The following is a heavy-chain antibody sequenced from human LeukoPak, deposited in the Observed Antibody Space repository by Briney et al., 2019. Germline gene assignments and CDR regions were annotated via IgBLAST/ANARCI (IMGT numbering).Heavy chain of an antibody. CDR2: ISAYNGNT. D-gene: IGHD1-26*01. CDR1: GGTFSSYA. Sequence: GASVKVSCKASGGTFSSYAISWVRQAPGQGLEWMGWISAYNGNTNYAQKLQGRVTMTTDTSTSTAYMELRSVRSDDTAVYYCARGPWKVGATVDYWGQGTLVTVSS. CDR3: ARGPWKVGATVDY. J-gene: IGHJ4*02. V-gene: IGHV1-18*01.